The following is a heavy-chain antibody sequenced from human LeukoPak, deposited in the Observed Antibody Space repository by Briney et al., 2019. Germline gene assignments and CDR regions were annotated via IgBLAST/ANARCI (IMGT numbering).Heavy chain of an antibody. J-gene: IGHJ4*02. CDR2: IYYSGST. Sequence: SETLSLTCTVSGGPISSSSYYWGWIRQPPGKGLEWIGSIYYSGSTYYNPSLKSRVTISVDTSKNQFSLKLSSVTAADTAVYYCARQDRYYYDSSGPDYWGQGTLVTVSS. D-gene: IGHD3-22*01. V-gene: IGHV4-39*01. CDR3: ARQDRYYYDSSGPDY. CDR1: GGPISSSSYY.